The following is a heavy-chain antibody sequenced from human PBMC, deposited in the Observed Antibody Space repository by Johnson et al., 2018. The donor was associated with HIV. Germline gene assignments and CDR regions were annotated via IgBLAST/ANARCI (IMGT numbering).Heavy chain of an antibody. D-gene: IGHD2-2*01. J-gene: IGHJ3*02. Sequence: VQLVESGGGLIQPGGSLRLSCAASGFTVSSNYMSWVRQAPGKGLVWASVIYSGGSTYYADSVKGRFTISRDNSKNTLYVQMNSLRAEDTAVYYCARGIQPDAFDIWGQGTMVTVSS. CDR3: ARGIQPDAFDI. CDR2: IYSGGST. CDR1: GFTVSSNY. V-gene: IGHV3-53*01.